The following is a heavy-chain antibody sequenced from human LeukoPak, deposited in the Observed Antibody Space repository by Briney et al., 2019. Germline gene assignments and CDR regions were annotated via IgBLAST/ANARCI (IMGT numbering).Heavy chain of an antibody. D-gene: IGHD3-10*01. CDR2: ISSSSSYI. CDR3: ARERGDYYGSGSYPWFDP. CDR1: GFTFSSYS. J-gene: IGHJ5*02. Sequence: GGSLRRSCAASGFTFSSYSMNWVRQAPGKGLEWVSSISSSSSYINYADSVKGRFTISRDNAKNSLYLQMNSLRAEDTAVYYCARERGDYYGSGSYPWFDPWGQGTLVTVPS. V-gene: IGHV3-21*01.